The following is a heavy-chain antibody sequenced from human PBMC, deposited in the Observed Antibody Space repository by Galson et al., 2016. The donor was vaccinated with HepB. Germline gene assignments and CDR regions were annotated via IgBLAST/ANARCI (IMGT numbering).Heavy chain of an antibody. D-gene: IGHD3-16*01. CDR2: ITGSGGTT. CDR1: GFPFSPSS. V-gene: IGHV3-23*01. Sequence: SLRLSCAASGFPFSPSSMSWVRQTPGRGLEWVAGITGSGGTTHNADSVKGRFTISRDNSNNTLYLYMNSLRAGDTAVYYCGKHGGFDYWGQGALVTVSS. J-gene: IGHJ4*02. CDR3: GKHGGFDY.